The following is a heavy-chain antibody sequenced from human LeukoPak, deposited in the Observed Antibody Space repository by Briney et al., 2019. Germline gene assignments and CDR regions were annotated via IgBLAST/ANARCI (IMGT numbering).Heavy chain of an antibody. CDR2: ITPYNGNT. Sequence: ASVKVSCKASTYTFRDFGFSWVRQAPGQGLEWMGWITPYNGNTRFAEKFQGRVTLTTDTSTTTAYMELRSLRSDDTAVYYCARDALSNLRSPDLWGQGTLVAVSS. D-gene: IGHD4-17*01. J-gene: IGHJ5*02. CDR1: TYTFRDFG. CDR3: ARDALSNLRSPDL. V-gene: IGHV1-18*01.